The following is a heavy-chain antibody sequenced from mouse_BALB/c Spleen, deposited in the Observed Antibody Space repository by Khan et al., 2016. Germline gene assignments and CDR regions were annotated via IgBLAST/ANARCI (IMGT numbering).Heavy chain of an antibody. Sequence: QVRLQQSGAELAKPGASVKMSCKASGYTFTSYWMHWVKQRPGQGLEWIGYINPSTGYTEYNQKFKDKATLTADKSSSTAYMQLSSLTSEDSAVYYCASTVVAMDYWGQGTSVTVSS. V-gene: IGHV1-7*01. CDR3: ASTVVAMDY. CDR2: INPSTGYT. J-gene: IGHJ4*01. D-gene: IGHD1-1*01. CDR1: GYTFTSYW.